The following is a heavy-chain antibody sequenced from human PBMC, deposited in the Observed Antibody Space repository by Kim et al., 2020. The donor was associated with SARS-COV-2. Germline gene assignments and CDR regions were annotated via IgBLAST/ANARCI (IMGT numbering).Heavy chain of an antibody. J-gene: IGHJ6*02. CDR1: GFTVSSNY. CDR3: ASSHYDFWRGYKTNYYYNGMEV. CDR2: IYSGGST. Sequence: GGSLRLSCAASGFTVSSNYMSWVRQAPGKGLEWVSVIYSGGSTYYADSVKGRFTTSRDNSKNTMYLQMNSRRAEDTAVYYCASSHYDFWRGYKTNYYYNGMEVWGPKAPVTASS. V-gene: IGHV3-53*01. D-gene: IGHD3-3*01.